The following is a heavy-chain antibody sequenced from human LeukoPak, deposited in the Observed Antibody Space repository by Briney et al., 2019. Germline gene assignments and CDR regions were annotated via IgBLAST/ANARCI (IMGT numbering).Heavy chain of an antibody. CDR3: ARSDGATVDY. CDR1: GFTFSSYS. V-gene: IGHV3-21*01. CDR2: ISSSSSYI. Sequence: PGGSLRLSCAASGFTFSSYSMNWVRQAPGKGLEWVSSISSSSSYIYYADSVKGRFTISRDNAKNTLYLQMNSLRAEDTAVYYCARSDGATVDYWGQGTLVTVSS. D-gene: IGHD1-26*01. J-gene: IGHJ4*02.